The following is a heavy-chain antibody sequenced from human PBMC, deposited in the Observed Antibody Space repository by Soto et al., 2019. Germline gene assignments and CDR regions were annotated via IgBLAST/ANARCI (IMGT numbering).Heavy chain of an antibody. J-gene: IGHJ3*02. Sequence: GGSLRLSCAASGFTFSSYGMHWVRQAPGKGLEWVAVISYDGSNKYYADSVKGRFTSSRDNSRNTLYLQMNSLRAEDTGVYYCAKRYSQNRDAFDIWGQGTLVTVSS. V-gene: IGHV3-30*18. CDR2: ISYDGSNK. CDR1: GFTFSSYG. CDR3: AKRYSQNRDAFDI. D-gene: IGHD1-1*01.